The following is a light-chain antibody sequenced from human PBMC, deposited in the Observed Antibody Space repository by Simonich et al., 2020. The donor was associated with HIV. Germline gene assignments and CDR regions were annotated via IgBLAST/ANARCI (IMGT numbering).Light chain of an antibody. CDR1: SSDVGFYNY. V-gene: IGLV2-14*01. Sequence: QSALTQPASVSGSPGQSITISCTGTSSDVGFYNYVSWYQQHPGKAPKLMIYDVSKRPSGVSNRFSGSKSGNTASLTISGLQAEDEADYCCSSYTSSGTFGVVFGGGTKLTVL. CDR2: DVS. J-gene: IGLJ2*01. CDR3: SSYTSSGTFGVV.